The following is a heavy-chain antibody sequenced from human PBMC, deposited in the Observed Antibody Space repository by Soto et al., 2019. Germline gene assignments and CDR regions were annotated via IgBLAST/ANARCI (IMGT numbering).Heavy chain of an antibody. D-gene: IGHD1-1*01. CDR3: VRRNDPYYFDY. V-gene: IGHV2-5*04. J-gene: IGHJ4*02. CDR2: VYGSDDK. Sequence: SGPTLVNPTQTLSLTCTFSGFSLTTSAVAVGWIRQPPGKALEWLAIVYGSDDKFYSPSLKSRLTISKDNSKNQVVLTLTDMDPVDTGTYSCVRRNDPYYFDYWGQGTLVTVSS. CDR1: GFSLTTSAVA.